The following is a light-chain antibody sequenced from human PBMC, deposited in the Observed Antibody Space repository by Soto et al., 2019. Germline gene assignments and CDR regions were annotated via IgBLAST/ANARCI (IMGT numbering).Light chain of an antibody. CDR2: ATS. V-gene: IGKV3-20*01. CDR3: QQSGNT. Sequence: IVLTQSPGTLSLSPGERATLSCRASQSVSSNYLVWYQQRPGQTPRLLIYATSSRATGIPDRFSGSGSGTDFPLTISRLEPEDFAVYYCQQSGNTFGQGTRLEIK. CDR1: QSVSSNY. J-gene: IGKJ5*01.